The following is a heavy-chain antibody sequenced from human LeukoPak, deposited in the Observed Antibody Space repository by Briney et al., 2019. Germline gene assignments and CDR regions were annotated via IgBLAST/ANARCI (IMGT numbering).Heavy chain of an antibody. CDR2: IRSKAYGGTT. J-gene: IGHJ4*02. V-gene: IGHV3-49*03. Sequence: GGSLRLSCTASGFTFGDYAMSWFRQAPGKGLEWVGFIRSKAYGGTTEYAASVKGRFTISRDDSKSIAYLQMNSLKTEDTAVYYCARSSSSWYPLFDYWGQGTQVTVSS. CDR3: ARSSSSWYPLFDY. CDR1: GFTFGDYA. D-gene: IGHD6-13*01.